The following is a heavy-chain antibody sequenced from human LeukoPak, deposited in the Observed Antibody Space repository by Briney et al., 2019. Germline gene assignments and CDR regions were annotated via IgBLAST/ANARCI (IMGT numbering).Heavy chain of an antibody. CDR1: GGSISSYY. CDR2: VYYSGST. J-gene: IGHJ4*02. D-gene: IGHD3-10*01. Sequence: SETLSITCTVSGGSISSYYWSWIRQPPGKGLEWIGYVYYSGSTHYNPSLKSRLTMSADTSKNQFSLKLTSVTAADTAVYYCARTEYYFDHWGQGTLVTVSS. V-gene: IGHV4-59*01. CDR3: ARTEYYFDH.